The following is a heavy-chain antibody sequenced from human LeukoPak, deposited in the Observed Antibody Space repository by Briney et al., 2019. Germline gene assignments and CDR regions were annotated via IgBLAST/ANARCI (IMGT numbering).Heavy chain of an antibody. CDR1: GFTFSSYA. CDR3: ANELWSGPSDAFDI. Sequence: PGGSLRLSCAASGFTFSSYAMHWVRQAPGKGLEWVAVISYDGSNKYYADSVKGRFTISRDNSKNRVYLQMNSLRTEDTAVYYCANELWSGPSDAFDIWGRGTMVTVSS. J-gene: IGHJ3*02. V-gene: IGHV3-30-3*02. CDR2: ISYDGSNK. D-gene: IGHD3-3*01.